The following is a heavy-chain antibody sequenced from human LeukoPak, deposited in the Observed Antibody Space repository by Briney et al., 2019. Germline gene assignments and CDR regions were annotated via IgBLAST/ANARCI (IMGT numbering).Heavy chain of an antibody. CDR3: ASVRRGFGESSKYYSYYYMDV. Sequence: SETLSLTCAVYGGSFSGYYWSWIRQPPGKGLEWIANIYYSGSTHYNPSLKSRVTISVDTSKNQLSLKLSAVTAADTAVYYCASVRRGFGESSKYYSYYYMDVWGNGTTVPIS. D-gene: IGHD3-10*01. CDR2: IYYSGST. CDR1: GGSFSGYY. V-gene: IGHV4-34*01. J-gene: IGHJ6*03.